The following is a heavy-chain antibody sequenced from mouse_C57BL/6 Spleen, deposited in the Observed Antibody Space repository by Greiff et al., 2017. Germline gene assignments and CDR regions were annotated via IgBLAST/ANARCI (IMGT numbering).Heavy chain of an antibody. CDR3: ARVGLNERFAY. Sequence: QVQLQQPGAELVKPGASVKLSCKASGYTFTSYWMHWVKQRPGQGLEWIGMIHPNSGSTNYNEKFKSKATLTVDKSSSTAYMQLSSLTSEDSAVYYCARVGLNERFAYWGQGTLVTVSA. D-gene: IGHD3-1*01. CDR2: IHPNSGST. CDR1: GYTFTSYW. J-gene: IGHJ3*01. V-gene: IGHV1-64*01.